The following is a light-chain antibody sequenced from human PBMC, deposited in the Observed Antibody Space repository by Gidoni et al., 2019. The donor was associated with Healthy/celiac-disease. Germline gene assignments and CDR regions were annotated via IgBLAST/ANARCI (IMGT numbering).Light chain of an antibody. Sequence: EIVMTQSPATLSVSPGERATLSCRASQSVSSNLAWYQQKPGQAPRLLIYGASTRATGIPARFSGRGSGTEFTLTISSLQSEDFAVYYCQSGRTFGQGTKVEIK. J-gene: IGKJ1*01. V-gene: IGKV3-15*01. CDR1: QSVSSN. CDR2: GAS. CDR3: QSGRT.